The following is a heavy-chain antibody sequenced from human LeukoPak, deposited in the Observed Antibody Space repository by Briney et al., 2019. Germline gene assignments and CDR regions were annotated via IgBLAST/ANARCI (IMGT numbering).Heavy chain of an antibody. CDR2: ISSSSSTI. D-gene: IGHD3-3*01. CDR3: ARDNEELRFLEWLKNYYGMDV. V-gene: IGHV3-48*01. CDR1: GFTFSSYS. Sequence: GGSLRLSCAASGFTFSSYSMNWVRQAPGKGLEWVSYISSSSSTIYYADSVKGRFTISRDNAKNSLYLQLNRLRAEDTAVYYCARDNEELRFLEWLKNYYGMDVWGQGTTVTVSS. J-gene: IGHJ6*02.